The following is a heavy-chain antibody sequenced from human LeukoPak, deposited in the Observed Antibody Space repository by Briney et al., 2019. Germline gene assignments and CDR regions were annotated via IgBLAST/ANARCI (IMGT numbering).Heavy chain of an antibody. Sequence: GGSLRPSCAASGFSFSSYWMHWVRQAPGKGPVWVSHITTDGSRRTYADSVKGRFTISRDNAKNTLYLQMSSLRAEDTAVYFCATSAGTTGRFWGQGTMVTVSS. V-gene: IGHV3-74*01. CDR1: GFSFSSYW. J-gene: IGHJ3*01. CDR3: ATSAGTTGRF. CDR2: ITTDGSRR. D-gene: IGHD1-1*01.